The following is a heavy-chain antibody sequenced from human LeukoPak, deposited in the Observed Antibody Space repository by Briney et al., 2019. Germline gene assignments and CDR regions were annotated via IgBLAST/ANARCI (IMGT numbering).Heavy chain of an antibody. CDR3: ATDPDCSSTSCYVNYDILLGY. V-gene: IGHV1-24*01. CDR1: GYTLTELS. J-gene: IGHJ4*02. CDR2: FDPEDGET. D-gene: IGHD2-2*01. Sequence: ASVMVSCKVSGYTLTELSMHWVRQARGKGLEWMGGFDPEDGETIYAQKFQGRVTMTEDTSTDTAYMELSSLRSEDTAVYYCATDPDCSSTSCYVNYDILLGYWGQGTLVTVSS.